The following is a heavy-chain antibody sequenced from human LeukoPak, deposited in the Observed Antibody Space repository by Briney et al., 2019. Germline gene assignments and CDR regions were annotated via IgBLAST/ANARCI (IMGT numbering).Heavy chain of an antibody. V-gene: IGHV3-30*18. Sequence: GGSLRLSCAASGFTFSSYGMHWVRQAPGKGLEWVAVISYDGSNKYYADSVKGRFTISRDNSKNTLYLQMNSLRAEDTAVYYCAKDLDTAAFDPWGQGTLVTVSS. J-gene: IGHJ5*02. CDR1: GFTFSSYG. D-gene: IGHD5-18*01. CDR2: ISYDGSNK. CDR3: AKDLDTAAFDP.